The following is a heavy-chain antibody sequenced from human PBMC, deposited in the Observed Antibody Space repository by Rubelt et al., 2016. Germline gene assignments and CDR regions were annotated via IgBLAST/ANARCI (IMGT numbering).Heavy chain of an antibody. CDR2: IYTSGST. J-gene: IGHJ4*02. Sequence: QLQLQESGPGLVKPSETLSLTCTVSGGSISSSSYYWGWIRQPPGKGLEWIGSIYTSGSTNYNPSRKRRVTMSVDTSKNQVSLKRSSVTAEDTAGYYCASSASYYLDYWGQGTLVTVSS. V-gene: IGHV4-39*07. CDR1: GGSISSSSYY. CDR3: ASSASYYLDY.